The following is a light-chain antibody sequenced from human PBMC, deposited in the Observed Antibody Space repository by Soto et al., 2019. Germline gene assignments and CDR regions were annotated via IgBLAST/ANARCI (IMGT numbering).Light chain of an antibody. Sequence: DVQMTQSPSSLSASVGDRVTITCRESQDINSYLAWYQQKPGNAPKSLIYGASSLQTGDPSRFSGSESGTDFTLTISNLQHEDSATYYCQQYNIYPLTFGGGTRVEIK. J-gene: IGKJ4*01. CDR1: QDINSY. CDR3: QQYNIYPLT. V-gene: IGKV1D-16*01. CDR2: GAS.